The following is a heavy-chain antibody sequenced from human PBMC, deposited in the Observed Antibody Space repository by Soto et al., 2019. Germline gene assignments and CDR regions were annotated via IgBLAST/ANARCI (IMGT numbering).Heavy chain of an antibody. CDR1: GFTVSNNY. Sequence: EVQLVESGGGLIQPGGSLRLSCAVSGFTVSNNYMSWVRQAPGKGLEGVSVIYSGGYTAYGDSVKGRFTISTDNSKNTLFRQKNGRIPYATAAYSRATLPGGGGYWGQGTLVTVSS. CDR3: ATLPGGGGY. V-gene: IGHV3-53*01. D-gene: IGHD3-10*01. CDR2: IYSGGYT. J-gene: IGHJ4*02.